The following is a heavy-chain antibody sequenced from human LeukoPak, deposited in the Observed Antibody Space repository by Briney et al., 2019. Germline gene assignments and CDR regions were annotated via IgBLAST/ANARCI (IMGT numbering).Heavy chain of an antibody. CDR2: ISGSGGST. CDR1: GFTFSSYG. CDR3: AKDMKWIQLWSHDY. J-gene: IGHJ4*02. D-gene: IGHD5-18*01. Sequence: GGSLRLSCAASGFTFSSYGMSWVRQAPGKGLEWVSAISGSGGSTYYADSVKGRFTISRDNSKNTLYLQMNSLRAEDTAVYYCAKDMKWIQLWSHDYWGQGTLVTVSS. V-gene: IGHV3-23*01.